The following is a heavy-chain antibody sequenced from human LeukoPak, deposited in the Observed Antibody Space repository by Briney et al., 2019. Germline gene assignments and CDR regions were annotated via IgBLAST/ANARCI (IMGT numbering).Heavy chain of an antibody. J-gene: IGHJ5*02. CDR2: FTNHHTT. Sequence: GGSLRLSCEASGFTFSIYAMTWVRQAPGKGLECVSTFTNHHTTYYTESVKGRFTISRDNSKNTLYLQMDSVRPEDTAVYYCAKEGYDILTGYRTNWFDPWGQGTLVTVSS. D-gene: IGHD3-9*01. CDR1: GFTFSIYA. CDR3: AKEGYDILTGYRTNWFDP. V-gene: IGHV3-23*01.